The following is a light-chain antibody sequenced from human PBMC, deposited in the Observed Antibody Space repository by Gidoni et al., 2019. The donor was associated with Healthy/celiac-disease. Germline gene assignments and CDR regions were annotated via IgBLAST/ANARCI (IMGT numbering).Light chain of an antibody. CDR1: QSISSY. CDR3: QQSYSTPART. J-gene: IGKJ4*01. CDR2: AAS. V-gene: IGKV1-39*01. Sequence: DIPMTQSPSSLSASVGDRVTITCRASQSISSYLNWHQQKPGTAPKHLIYAASSLQSGVPSRFSGSGYGTDFTLTISSLQPEDFATYYCQQSYSTPARTFGGGTKVESK.